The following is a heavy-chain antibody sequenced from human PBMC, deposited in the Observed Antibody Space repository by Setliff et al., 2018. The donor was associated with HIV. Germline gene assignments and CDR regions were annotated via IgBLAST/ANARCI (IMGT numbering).Heavy chain of an antibody. Sequence: SETLSLTCSVSGASIRSYYWGWIRQPPGKGLEWIGSIYYSGSTYSNPSLKSRVTISVDTSKNQFSLKLRSMTAADTAVYYCARHVKRYYYDTSGPYYMDVWGKGTTVTVSS. J-gene: IGHJ6*03. CDR2: IYYSGST. V-gene: IGHV4-39*01. CDR1: GASIRSYY. CDR3: ARHVKRYYYDTSGPYYMDV. D-gene: IGHD3-22*01.